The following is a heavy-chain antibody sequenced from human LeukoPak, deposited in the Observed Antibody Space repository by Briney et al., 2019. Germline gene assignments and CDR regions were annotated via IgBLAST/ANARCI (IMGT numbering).Heavy chain of an antibody. CDR2: IYNSGST. Sequence: PSQTLSLTCAVSGGSISSGGYSWNWIRQPPGKGLEWIGYIYNSGSTSYNPSLKSRVTMSVDTSKNQFSLKLSSVTAADTAVYYCAREEILGYCSSTSCSDAFDIWGQGTMVTVSS. D-gene: IGHD2-2*01. V-gene: IGHV4-30-4*07. J-gene: IGHJ3*02. CDR3: AREEILGYCSSTSCSDAFDI. CDR1: GGSISSGGYS.